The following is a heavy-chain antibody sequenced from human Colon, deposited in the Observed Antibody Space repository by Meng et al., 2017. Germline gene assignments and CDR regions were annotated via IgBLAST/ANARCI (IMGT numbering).Heavy chain of an antibody. CDR1: GFNFNTFA. CDR3: SKGVANGMVDWFDP. D-gene: IGHD2-8*01. CDR2: ITGDGHQT. Sequence: GESLKISCAASGFNFNTFAMMWVRRAPGKGLEWVATITGDGHQTFYTESVRGRFTISRDNSKDTVFLHLNSLSAEDTAIYYCSKGVANGMVDWFDPGAREPRSPSPQ. J-gene: IGHJ5*02. V-gene: IGHV3-23*01.